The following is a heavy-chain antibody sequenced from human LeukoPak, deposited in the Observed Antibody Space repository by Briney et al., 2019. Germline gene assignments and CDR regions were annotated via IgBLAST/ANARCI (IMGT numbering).Heavy chain of an antibody. CDR1: GFTVSSNY. Sequence: GGSLRLSCAASGFTVSSNYMSWVRQAPGKGLEWVSVIYSGGSRYYADSVKGRFTISRDNSKNTMYLQMNSLRAEDTAVYYCAKDSHSWSRDYWGQGTLVTVSS. CDR2: IYSGGSR. V-gene: IGHV3-53*01. CDR3: AKDSHSWSRDY. J-gene: IGHJ4*02. D-gene: IGHD6-13*01.